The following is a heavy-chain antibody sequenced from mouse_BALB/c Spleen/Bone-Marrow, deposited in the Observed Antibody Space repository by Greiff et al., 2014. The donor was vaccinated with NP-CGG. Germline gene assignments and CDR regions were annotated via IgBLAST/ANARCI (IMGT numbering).Heavy chain of an antibody. D-gene: IGHD2-2*01. CDR1: GYSFTGYY. Sequence: LVKTGASVKISCKASGYSFTGYYMHWVKQSHGKSLEWIGYISCYNGATSYNQKFKGKATFTVDTSSSTAYMQFNSLPSEDFAFYYCARSCGAYGYDGGYYVDYWGQGTTLTVSS. CDR3: ARSCGAYGYDGGYYVDY. J-gene: IGHJ2*01. CDR2: ISCYNGAT. V-gene: IGHV1S34*01.